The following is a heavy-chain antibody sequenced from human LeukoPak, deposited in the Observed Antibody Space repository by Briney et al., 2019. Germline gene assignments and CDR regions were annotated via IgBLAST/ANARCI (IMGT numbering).Heavy chain of an antibody. Sequence: GGSLRLSCAASGFTFSSYGMHWARQAPGKGLEWVAVIWYDGSNKYYADSVKGRFTISRDNSKNTLYLQMNSLRAEDTAVYYCARDGGYSYGYSFDYWGQGTLVTVSS. V-gene: IGHV3-33*01. CDR1: GFTFSSYG. CDR2: IWYDGSNK. D-gene: IGHD5-18*01. J-gene: IGHJ4*02. CDR3: ARDGGYSYGYSFDY.